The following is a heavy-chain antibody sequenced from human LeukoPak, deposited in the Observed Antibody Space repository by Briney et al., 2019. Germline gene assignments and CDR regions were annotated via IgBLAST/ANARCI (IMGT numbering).Heavy chain of an antibody. V-gene: IGHV4-61*08. CDR1: GGSISSGGYS. J-gene: IGHJ5*02. Sequence: SETLSLTCAVSGGSISSGGYSWSWIRQPPGKGLEWIGYIYYSGSTNYNPSLKSRVTISVDTSKNQFSLKLSSVTAADTAVYYCARYIVNWFDPWGQGTLVTVSS. D-gene: IGHD3-9*01. CDR2: IYYSGST. CDR3: ARYIVNWFDP.